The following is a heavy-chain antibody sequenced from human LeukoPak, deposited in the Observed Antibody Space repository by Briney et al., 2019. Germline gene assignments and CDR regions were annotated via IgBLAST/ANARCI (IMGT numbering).Heavy chain of an antibody. Sequence: SDTLSLTCAVYGGSLRGYYWRWLPQSPGKAGEWLGEFNHSGSTNYNPSLKSRVTISVDTSKNQFSLKLSSVTAADTAVYYCARHMSYDYVWGSYRYPFDYWGQGTLVTVSS. J-gene: IGHJ4*02. CDR2: FNHSGST. V-gene: IGHV4-34*01. CDR1: GGSLRGYY. CDR3: ARHMSYDYVWGSYRYPFDY. D-gene: IGHD3-16*02.